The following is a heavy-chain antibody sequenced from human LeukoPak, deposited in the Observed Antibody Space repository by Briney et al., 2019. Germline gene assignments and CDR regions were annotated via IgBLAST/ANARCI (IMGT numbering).Heavy chain of an antibody. D-gene: IGHD2-21*02. Sequence: ASVTVSFKSSGYTFTFYYMHWVRQAPGQGLEWMGWINPNSGGTNYEQKFQGRVTMTRDTSISTAYMELSMLRSDDTAVYYCARVKHIVVVTAAPTLYFDHWGQGTLVTVSS. CDR3: ARVKHIVVVTAAPTLYFDH. CDR1: GYTFTFYY. J-gene: IGHJ4*02. CDR2: INPNSGGT. V-gene: IGHV1-2*02.